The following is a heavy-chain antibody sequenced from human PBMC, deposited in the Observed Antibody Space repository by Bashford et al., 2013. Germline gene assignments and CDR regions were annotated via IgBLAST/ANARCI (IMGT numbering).Heavy chain of an antibody. J-gene: IGHJ4*01. CDR1: GFTFSSFG. D-gene: IGHD6-19*01. CDR2: ISYDGRNK. CDR3: AKPGIDMVGTKGYYFDY. V-gene: IGHV3-30*18. Sequence: GSLRLSCAASGFTFSSFGMHWVRQAPGKGLEWVAVISYDGRNKYYADSVKGRFTISRDNSKNTLYLQMNSLRPEDTAVYYCAKPGIDMVGTKGYYFDYWGHGNLVTVSS.